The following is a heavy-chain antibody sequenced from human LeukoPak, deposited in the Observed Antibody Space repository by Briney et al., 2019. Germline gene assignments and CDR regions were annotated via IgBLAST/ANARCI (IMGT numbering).Heavy chain of an antibody. CDR3: ARGIQLWFHYYYYGMDV. CDR2: ISAYNGNT. D-gene: IGHD5-18*01. J-gene: IGHJ6*02. CDR1: GYTFTSYG. V-gene: IGHV1-18*01. Sequence: ASVKVSCQASGYTFTSYGISWVRQAPGQGLEWMGWISAYNGNTNYAQKLQGRVTMTTDTSTSTAYMELRSLRSDDTAVYYCARGIQLWFHYYYYGMDVWGQGTTVTVSS.